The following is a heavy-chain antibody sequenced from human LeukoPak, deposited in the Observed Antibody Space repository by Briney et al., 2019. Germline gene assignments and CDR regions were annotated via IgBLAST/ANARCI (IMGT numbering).Heavy chain of an antibody. CDR2: ISSSSSYI. J-gene: IGHJ5*02. V-gene: IGHV3-21*01. CDR1: GFTFSSYA. D-gene: IGHD3-22*01. Sequence: PGRSLRLSCAASGFTFSSYAMNWVRQAPGKGLEWVSSISSSSSYIYYADSVKGRFTISRDNAKNSLYLQMNSLRAEDTAVYYCAEDSSGFPWGQGTLVTVSS. CDR3: AEDSSGFP.